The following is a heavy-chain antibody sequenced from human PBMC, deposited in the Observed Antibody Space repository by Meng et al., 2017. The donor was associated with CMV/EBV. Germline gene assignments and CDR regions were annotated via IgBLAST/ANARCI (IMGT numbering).Heavy chain of an antibody. Sequence: GSLRLSCTVSGGSISSHYWSWIRQPPGKGLEWIGYIYYSGSTNYNPSLKSRVTISVDTSKNQFSLKLSSVTAADTAVYYCARVYRNWFDPWGQGTLVTVSS. J-gene: IGHJ5*02. CDR1: GGSISSHY. CDR3: ARVYRNWFDP. D-gene: IGHD3-16*02. CDR2: IYYSGST. V-gene: IGHV4-59*11.